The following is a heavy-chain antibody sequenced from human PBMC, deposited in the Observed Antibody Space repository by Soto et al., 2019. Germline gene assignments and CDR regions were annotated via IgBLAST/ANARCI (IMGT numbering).Heavy chain of an antibody. D-gene: IGHD6-19*01. CDR2: INPNSGGT. V-gene: IGHV1-2*04. CDR3: ARSIAVAGTHYGIDV. CDR1: GYTFTGYY. Sequence: ASVKVSCKASGYTFTGYYMHWVRQAPGQGLEWMGWINPNSGGTNYAQKFQGWVTMTRDTSISTAYMELSRLRSDDTAVYYCARSIAVAGTHYGIDVWGQGTTVTVSS. J-gene: IGHJ6*02.